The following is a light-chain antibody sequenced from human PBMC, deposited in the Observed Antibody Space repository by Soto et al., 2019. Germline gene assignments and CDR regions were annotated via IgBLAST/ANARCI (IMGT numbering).Light chain of an antibody. J-gene: IGKJ5*01. Sequence: ETVLTQSPGTLSLSPGERATLSCRAAQTVYSSLLAWYQQKPGQSPRLLIYGASSRATGIPDRFSGSGSGTDFTLTIIRVEPEDFAVYHCQQYGNAPITFGQGTRLEIK. V-gene: IGKV3-20*01. CDR3: QQYGNAPIT. CDR2: GAS. CDR1: QTVYSSL.